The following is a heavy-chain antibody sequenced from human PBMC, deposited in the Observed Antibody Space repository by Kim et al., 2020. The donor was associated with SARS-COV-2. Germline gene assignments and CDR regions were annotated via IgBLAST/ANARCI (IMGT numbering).Heavy chain of an antibody. Sequence: SETLSLTCTVSGGSISSYYWSWIRQLPGKGLEWIGYIYYSGNANYNPSLKSRVTVSIDTSKNQFSLKLNSVTAADTAVYYCARVGTGTFDYWGQGTLVTVSS. CDR3: ARVGTGTFDY. D-gene: IGHD1-1*01. CDR1: GGSISSYY. J-gene: IGHJ4*02. CDR2: IYYSGNA. V-gene: IGHV4-59*01.